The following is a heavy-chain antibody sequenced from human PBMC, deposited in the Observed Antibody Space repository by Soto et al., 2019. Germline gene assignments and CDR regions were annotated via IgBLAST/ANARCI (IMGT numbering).Heavy chain of an antibody. V-gene: IGHV4-59*01. CDR3: AREVWMGYCSGGSCSSHNWFDP. CDR1: GGSISSYY. Sequence: SETLYLTCTVSGGSISSYYWSWIRQPPGKGLEWIGYIYYSGSTNYNPSLKSRVTISVDTSKNQFSLKLSSVTAADTAVYYCAREVWMGYCSGGSCSSHNWFDPWGQGTLVTVSS. CDR2: IYYSGST. D-gene: IGHD2-15*01. J-gene: IGHJ5*02.